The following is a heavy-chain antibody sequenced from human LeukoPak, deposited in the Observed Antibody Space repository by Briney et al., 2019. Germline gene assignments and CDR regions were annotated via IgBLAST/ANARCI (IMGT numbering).Heavy chain of an antibody. CDR1: GGSFSGYD. J-gene: IGHJ4*02. D-gene: IGHD3-3*01. CDR3: ARGPLELNDFWSGYYLRHYDH. CDR2: INHSGST. V-gene: IGHV4-34*01. Sequence: SETLSLTCAVYGGSFSGYDWSWIRQPPGKGLEWIGEINHSGSTNYNPSLKSRVTRSVDTSKNQSYQKLSPVTAADTAVYYCARGPLELNDFWSGYYLRHYDHWGQGTLVTVSS.